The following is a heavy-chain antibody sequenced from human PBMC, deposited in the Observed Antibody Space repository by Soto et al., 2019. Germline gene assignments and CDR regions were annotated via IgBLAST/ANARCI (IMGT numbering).Heavy chain of an antibody. CDR2: IYYSGST. J-gene: IGHJ4*02. Sequence: PSETLSLTCTVSGGSISSISYYWGWIRQPPGKGLEWIGSIYYSGSTYYNPSLKSRVTISVDTSKNQFSLKLSSVTAADTAVYYCARTFLEWSTPDYWGQGTLVTVSS. CDR1: GGSISSISYY. D-gene: IGHD3-3*02. V-gene: IGHV4-39*01. CDR3: ARTFLEWSTPDY.